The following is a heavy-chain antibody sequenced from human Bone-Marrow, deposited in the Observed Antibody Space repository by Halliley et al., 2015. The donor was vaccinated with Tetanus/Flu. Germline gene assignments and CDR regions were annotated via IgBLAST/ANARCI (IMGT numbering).Heavy chain of an antibody. J-gene: IGHJ4*02. V-gene: IGHV4-59*01. Sequence: LEWIGYIYSSGNTDSNPSLKSRVTISIDTSKKQFSLKVRSVTAADTAVYYCARDNGIAVAEFDYWGQGTLVTVSS. CDR2: IYSSGNT. D-gene: IGHD6-19*01. CDR3: ARDNGIAVAEFDY.